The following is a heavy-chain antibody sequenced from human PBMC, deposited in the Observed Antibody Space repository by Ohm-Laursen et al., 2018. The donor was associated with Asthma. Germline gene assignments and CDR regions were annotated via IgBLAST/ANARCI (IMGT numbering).Heavy chain of an antibody. CDR3: ARNIAVAGTDWYFDL. CDR1: GGSMSSYTYY. D-gene: IGHD6-19*01. Sequence: SETLSLTWGVSGGSMSSYTYYWGWVRQPPGKGLEWIGSIFYNGRTNYNPSLNSRVAISMDTSKNQFSLKLSSVTAADTAVYYCARNIAVAGTDWYFDLWGRGTLVTVSS. J-gene: IGHJ2*01. CDR2: IFYNGRT. V-gene: IGHV4-39*01.